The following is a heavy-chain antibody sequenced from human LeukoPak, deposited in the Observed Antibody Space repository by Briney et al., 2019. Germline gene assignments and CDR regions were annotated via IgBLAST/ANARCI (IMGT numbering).Heavy chain of an antibody. Sequence: SETLSLTCTVSGGSISSYYWSWIRQPPGKGLEWIGYIYYSGSTNYNPSLKRRVTISVDTSKNQLSLKLSSVTAADTAVYYCARRGFGENFDYWGQGTLVTVSS. J-gene: IGHJ4*02. CDR2: IYYSGST. V-gene: IGHV4-59*01. D-gene: IGHD3-10*01. CDR3: ARRGFGENFDY. CDR1: GGSISSYY.